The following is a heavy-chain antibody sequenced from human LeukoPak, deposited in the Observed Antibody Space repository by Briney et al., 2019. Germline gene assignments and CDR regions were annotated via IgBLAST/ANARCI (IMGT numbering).Heavy chain of an antibody. J-gene: IGHJ3*02. CDR2: INAGNGNT. V-gene: IGHV1-3*01. D-gene: IGHD3-10*01. CDR1: GYTFTSYA. CDR3: ARGGLTMVRDDAFDI. Sequence: GASVKVSCKASGYTFTSYAMHWARQAPGQRLEWMGWINAGNGNTKYSQKFQGRVTITRDTSASTAYMELSSLRSEDTAVYYCARGGLTMVRDDAFDIWGQGTMVTVSS.